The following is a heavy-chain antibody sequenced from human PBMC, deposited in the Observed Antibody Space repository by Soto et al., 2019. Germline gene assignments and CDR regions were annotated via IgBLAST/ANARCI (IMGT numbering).Heavy chain of an antibody. J-gene: IGHJ3*02. CDR3: ARVGASHDAFDI. D-gene: IGHD6-6*01. CDR2: IYYSGST. CDR1: GGSISSYY. V-gene: IGHV4-59*01. Sequence: SETLSLTCTVPGGSISSYYWSWIRQPPGKGLEWIGYIYYSGSTNYNPSLKSRVTISVDTSKNQFSLKLSSVTAADTAVYYCARVGASHDAFDIWGQETMVTVSS.